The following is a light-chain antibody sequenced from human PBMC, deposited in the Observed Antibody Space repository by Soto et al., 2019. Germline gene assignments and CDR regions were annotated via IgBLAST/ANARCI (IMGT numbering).Light chain of an antibody. CDR3: LQHNSYPPT. CDR1: QGIGSD. V-gene: IGKV1-17*01. J-gene: IGKJ4*01. CDR2: AES. Sequence: DIPMTQSPSSLSASVGDRVTITCRASQGIGSDLGWYQQKPGKAPKRLIYAESSLQSGVPARFSGSGSGTEFTLTISSLQPEDFATYFCLQHNSYPPTFGGGTKVEIK.